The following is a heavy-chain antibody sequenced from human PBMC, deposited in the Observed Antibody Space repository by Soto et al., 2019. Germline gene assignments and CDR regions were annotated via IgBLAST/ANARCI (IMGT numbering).Heavy chain of an antibody. CDR2: IYYSGST. CDR1: GGSISSYY. V-gene: IGHV4-59*01. J-gene: IGHJ5*02. CDR3: AGGRDFRFDP. Sequence: PSETLSLTCTVSGGSISSYYCSWIRQPPGKGLEWIGYIYYSGSTNYNPSLKSRVTISVDTSKNQFSLKLSSVTAADTAVYYCAGGRDFRFDPWGQGTLVTVS.